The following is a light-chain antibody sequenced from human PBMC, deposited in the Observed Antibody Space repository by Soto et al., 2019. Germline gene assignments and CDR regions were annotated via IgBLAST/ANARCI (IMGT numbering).Light chain of an antibody. CDR3: QQRSNWLT. Sequence: EIVLTQSPATLSLSPGERATLSFRASQSVSSYLAWYQQKPGQAPRLLIYDASNRATGIPARFSGSGSGTDFTLTISILEPEDCAVYYCQQRSNWLTFGGGTKVDIK. J-gene: IGKJ4*01. CDR2: DAS. V-gene: IGKV3-11*01. CDR1: QSVSSY.